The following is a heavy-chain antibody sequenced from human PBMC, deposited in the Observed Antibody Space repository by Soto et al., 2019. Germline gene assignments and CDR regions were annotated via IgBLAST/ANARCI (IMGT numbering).Heavy chain of an antibody. V-gene: IGHV1-69*13. CDR3: AKAVEIMTLDFDC. CDR2: IVPMFGTA. D-gene: IGHD3-16*01. Sequence: SVKVSCKASGGTFSNSSFSWVRQAPGQGLEWMGGIVPMFGTADYAQKFLGRVTITADDSTNSVYMEVSSLTSDDTAVYYCAKAVEIMTLDFDCWGPGTLVTVSS. J-gene: IGHJ4*02. CDR1: GGTFSNSS.